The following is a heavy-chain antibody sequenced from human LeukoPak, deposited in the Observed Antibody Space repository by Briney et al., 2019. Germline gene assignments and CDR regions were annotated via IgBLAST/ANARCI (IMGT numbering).Heavy chain of an antibody. Sequence: GGSLRLSCAASGFTFSSYSMNWVRQAPGKGLEWVSYISSSSSTIYYADSVKGRFTISRDNAKNSLYLQMNSLRAEDTAVYYCARRILQAMVRGVTSPADYWGQGTLVTVSS. V-gene: IGHV3-48*01. D-gene: IGHD3-10*01. CDR1: GFTFSSYS. CDR2: ISSSSSTI. J-gene: IGHJ4*02. CDR3: ARRILQAMVRGVTSPADY.